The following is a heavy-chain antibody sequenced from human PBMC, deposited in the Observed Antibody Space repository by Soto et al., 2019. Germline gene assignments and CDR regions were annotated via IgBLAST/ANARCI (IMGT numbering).Heavy chain of an antibody. CDR2: IYTGGST. CDR3: TTYAGYGMDV. Sequence: EVQMAETGGGLSQPGGSLKLSCAVSGFIVSSKYMTWIRQAPGKGLAWVSVIYTGGSTHYADSSRGRFTNSRDSSKNTLYLQRNSLRAEDAAVYYCTTYAGYGMDVWGQGTTVTVSS. J-gene: IGHJ6*02. CDR1: GFIVSSKY. D-gene: IGHD3-16*01. V-gene: IGHV3-53*02.